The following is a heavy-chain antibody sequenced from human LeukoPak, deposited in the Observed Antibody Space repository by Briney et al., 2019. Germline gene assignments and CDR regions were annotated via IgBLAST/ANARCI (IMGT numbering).Heavy chain of an antibody. Sequence: PSETLSLTCTVSGGSISSYYWSWIRQPPGKGLEWIGYIYYSGSTNYNPSLKSRVTISVDTSKNQFSLKLSSVTAADTAVYYCACHYYDSSGYYSNPYYYYYMDVWGKGTTVTVSS. CDR2: IYYSGST. V-gene: IGHV4-59*01. J-gene: IGHJ6*03. CDR3: ACHYYDSSGYYSNPYYYYYMDV. D-gene: IGHD3-22*01. CDR1: GGSISSYY.